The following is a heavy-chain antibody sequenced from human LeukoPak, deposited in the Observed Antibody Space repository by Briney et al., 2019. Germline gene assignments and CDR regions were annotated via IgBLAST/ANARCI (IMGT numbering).Heavy chain of an antibody. CDR2: IRGSGSRS. J-gene: IGHJ4*02. V-gene: IGHV3-23*01. CDR1: GFTFSSYA. CDR3: AKEEWFGELLSFDF. Sequence: PGRSLRLSCAASGFTFSSYAMSWVRQAPGKGLGWVSAIRGSGSRSYYADSVKGRFTISRDNSKNTLYLQMNSLRADDTAVYYCAKEEWFGELLSFDFWGQGTLVTVSS. D-gene: IGHD3-10*01.